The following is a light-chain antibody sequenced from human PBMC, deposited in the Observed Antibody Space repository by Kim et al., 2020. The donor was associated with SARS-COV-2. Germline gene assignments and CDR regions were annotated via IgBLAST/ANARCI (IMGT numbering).Light chain of an antibody. CDR3: QQYFSTVPIT. CDR1: QSLLYDSNNENY. Sequence: DFELTQSPDSLSVPLGETATINCKSSQSLLYDSNNENYLAWYQQKPGQPPRLLIYGASTRYSGVPDRFSGSGSGTDFTLTISSLQPEDVALYHCQQYFSTVPITFGQGTRLEIK. J-gene: IGKJ5*01. V-gene: IGKV4-1*01. CDR2: GAS.